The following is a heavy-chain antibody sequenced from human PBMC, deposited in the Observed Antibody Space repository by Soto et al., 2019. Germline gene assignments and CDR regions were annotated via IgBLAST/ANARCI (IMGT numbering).Heavy chain of an antibody. D-gene: IGHD6-19*01. Sequence: QVQLVQSGAEVKKPGASVKVSCKASGYTFTDYYMHWVRQAPGQGLEWMGIISPSGGSTYAQKFQGRVTVTRDTSTSTVYMELSSLRSEDTAVYYFARDGSSDWLTWFDPWGQGTLVTVSS. V-gene: IGHV1-46*01. CDR3: ARDGSSDWLTWFDP. CDR1: GYTFTDYY. CDR2: ISPSGGST. J-gene: IGHJ5*02.